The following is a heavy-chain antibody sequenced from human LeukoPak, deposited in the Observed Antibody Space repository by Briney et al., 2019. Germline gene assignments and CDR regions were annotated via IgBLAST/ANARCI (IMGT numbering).Heavy chain of an antibody. CDR2: IWGSGGRS. J-gene: IGHJ4*02. CDR3: AKSIWRDQWLAFDY. D-gene: IGHD6-19*01. Sequence: GGSLRLSCAASGFTFSSYAMTWVRQAPGKGLEWVSAIWGSGGRSYYADSVKGRFTIPRDNSKNTLSLQVNSLRAEDTAVYFCAKSIWRDQWLAFDYWGQGTLVTVSS. V-gene: IGHV3-23*01. CDR1: GFTFSSYA.